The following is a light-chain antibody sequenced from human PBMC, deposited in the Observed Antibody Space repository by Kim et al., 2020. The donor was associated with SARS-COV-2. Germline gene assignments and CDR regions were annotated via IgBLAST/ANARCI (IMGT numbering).Light chain of an antibody. V-gene: IGKV3-11*01. CDR1: RSVNNY. J-gene: IGKJ4*01. Sequence: SPGERATLSCRASRSVNNYLAWYQQKPGQAPRLLISGASNRATGIPARFSGSGSGTDFTLTISSLEPEDFAVYYCQQRTNWPALTFGGGTKVDIK. CDR3: QQRTNWPALT. CDR2: GAS.